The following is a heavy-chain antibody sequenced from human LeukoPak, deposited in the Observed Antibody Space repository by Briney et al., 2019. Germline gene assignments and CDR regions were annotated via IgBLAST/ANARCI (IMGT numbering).Heavy chain of an antibody. CDR3: ARDLLRTHYYGMDV. D-gene: IGHD3-10*01. CDR2: IWYDGSNK. V-gene: IGHV3-33*01. J-gene: IGHJ6*02. Sequence: RGSLRLSCAASGFTFSTYGTRWVRQAPGKGLGWVAVIWYDGSNKYYADSVKGRFTISRDNSTNTLYLQMNSLRAEDTAVYYCARDLLRTHYYGMDVWGQGTTVTVSS. CDR1: GFTFSTYG.